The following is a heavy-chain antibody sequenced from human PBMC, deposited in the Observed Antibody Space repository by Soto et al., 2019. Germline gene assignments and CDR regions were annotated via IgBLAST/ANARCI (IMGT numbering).Heavy chain of an antibody. V-gene: IGHV4-59*01. D-gene: IGHD3-16*01. J-gene: IGHJ3*02. CDR2: IYYSGST. CDR1: GGSISSYY. CDR3: AREVDYAVRAFDI. Sequence: ETLSLTCTVSGGSISSYYWSWIRQPPGKGLEWIGYIYYSGSTNYNPSLKSRVTISVDTSKNQFSLKLSSVTAADTAVYYCAREVDYAVRAFDIWGQGTMVTVS.